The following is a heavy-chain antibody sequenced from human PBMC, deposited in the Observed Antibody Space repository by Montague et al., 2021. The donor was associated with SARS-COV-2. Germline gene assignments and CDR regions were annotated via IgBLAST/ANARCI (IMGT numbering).Heavy chain of an antibody. J-gene: IGHJ4*02. CDR2: MYHAGST. D-gene: IGHD5-18*01. V-gene: IGHV4-4*02. CDR1: GGSVSGSNW. CDR3: ARRGKNYGPFDY. Sequence: SETLSLTCAVSGGSVSGSNWWTWVRQPPGKGLEWIGEMYHAGSTNYNPSLTSRVAISIDKSKNQFSLTLRSVIAADTAVYYCARRGKNYGPFDYWGQGTPVSVSS.